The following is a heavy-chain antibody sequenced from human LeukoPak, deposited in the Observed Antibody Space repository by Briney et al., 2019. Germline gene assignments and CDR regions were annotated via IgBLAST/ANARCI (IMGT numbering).Heavy chain of an antibody. J-gene: IGHJ4*02. D-gene: IGHD3-9*01. CDR1: GYTFTGYY. Sequence: GASVKVSCQASGYTFTGYYMHWVRQAPGQGLEWMGWINPNSGGTNYAQKFQGRVTMTRDTSISTAYMELSRLRSDDTAVYYCARNSVRGILTGPRYWGQGTLVTVSS. V-gene: IGHV1-2*02. CDR3: ARNSVRGILTGPRY. CDR2: INPNSGGT.